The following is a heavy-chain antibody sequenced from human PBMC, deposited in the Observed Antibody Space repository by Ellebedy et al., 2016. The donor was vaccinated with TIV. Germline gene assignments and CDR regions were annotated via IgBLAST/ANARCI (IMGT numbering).Heavy chain of an antibody. Sequence: PGGSLRLSCAASGFTFTSFWMTWVRQAPGKGLEWVANINQDGSERNYLDSVKGRFTISRDNAKNSLYLQMNSLRAEDTAVYYCARTGIDNWGQGTLVTVSS. V-gene: IGHV3-7*01. CDR3: ARTGIDN. CDR2: INQDGSER. D-gene: IGHD6-13*01. CDR1: GFTFTSFW. J-gene: IGHJ4*02.